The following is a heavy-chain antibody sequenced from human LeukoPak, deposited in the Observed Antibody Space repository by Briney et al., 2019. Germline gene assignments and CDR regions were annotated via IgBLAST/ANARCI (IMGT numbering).Heavy chain of an antibody. J-gene: IGHJ6*02. D-gene: IGHD3-22*01. CDR2: ISSSSSTI. CDR1: GFTFSSYS. Sequence: GGSLRLSCAASGFTFSSYSMNWVRQAPGKGLEWVSYISSSSSTIYYADSVKGRFTISRDNAKNSLYLQMNSLRAEGTAVYYCARDRYYDSSGYPAIYGMDVWGQGTTVTVSS. CDR3: ARDRYYDSSGYPAIYGMDV. V-gene: IGHV3-48*04.